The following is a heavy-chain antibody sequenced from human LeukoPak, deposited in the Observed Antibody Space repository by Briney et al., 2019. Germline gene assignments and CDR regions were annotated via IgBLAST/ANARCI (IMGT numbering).Heavy chain of an antibody. Sequence: PGGSLRLSCAASGFTFISYGMHWVRQAPGKRLEWVSFIRYEGTNRYYTDSVRGRFTISRDNAKNTLYLQMNSLRAEDTAVYYCTRGTATTGLDSWGQGTLVTVSS. V-gene: IGHV3-30*02. J-gene: IGHJ4*02. CDR3: TRGTATTGLDS. CDR1: GFTFISYG. CDR2: IRYEGTNR. D-gene: IGHD1/OR15-1a*01.